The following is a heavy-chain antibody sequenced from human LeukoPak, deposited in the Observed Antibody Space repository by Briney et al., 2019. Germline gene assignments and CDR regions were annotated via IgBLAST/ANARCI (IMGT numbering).Heavy chain of an antibody. D-gene: IGHD3-10*01. CDR1: GYTFTDYY. V-gene: IGHV1-2*02. Sequence: ASVKVSCKASGYTFTDYYIHWVRQAPGQGLECMGWINPNSGGTNYAQKFQGRVTMTRDTSISTAYMELSRLGSDDTAVYYCARGGSGSYFSWLDPWGQGTLVTVSS. CDR3: ARGGSGSYFSWLDP. J-gene: IGHJ5*02. CDR2: INPNSGGT.